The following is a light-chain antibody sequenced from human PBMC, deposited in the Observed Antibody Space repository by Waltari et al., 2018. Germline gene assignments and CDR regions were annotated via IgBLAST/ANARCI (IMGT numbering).Light chain of an antibody. V-gene: IGLV1-47*01. CDR1: RSNIGSNY. CDR3: AAWDDSLSGRV. J-gene: IGLJ3*02. CDR2: RNK. Sequence: QSVLTQPPSASGTPGQRVTIPCSGSRSNIGSNYVYWYQQLPGTAPKLPIYRNKQRPSGVPDRFSGSKSGTSASLAISGLRSEDEADYYCAAWDDSLSGRVFGGGTKLTVL.